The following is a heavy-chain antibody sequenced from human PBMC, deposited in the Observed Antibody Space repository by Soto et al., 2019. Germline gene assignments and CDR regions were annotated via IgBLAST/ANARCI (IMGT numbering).Heavy chain of an antibody. V-gene: IGHV3-74*01. CDR1: GLTFSSYW. J-gene: IGHJ4*02. CDR2: IDTDGSNT. Sequence: EVQLVESGGGLVQPGGSLRLSCAASGLTFSSYWMHWVRQAPGKGLVWVALIDTDGSNTNYADSVKGRFTISRDNAKSTLYLQMNSLRAEDTAVYYCATSRSFDYWGQGNLVTVSS. CDR3: ATSRSFDY.